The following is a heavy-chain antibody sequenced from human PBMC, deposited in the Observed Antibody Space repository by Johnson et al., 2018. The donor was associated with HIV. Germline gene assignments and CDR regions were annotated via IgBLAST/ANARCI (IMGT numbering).Heavy chain of an antibody. D-gene: IGHD2-15*01. CDR3: TTDVALSYAFDI. CDR2: IRYDGSNK. V-gene: IGHV3-30*02. CDR1: GFTFSSYG. J-gene: IGHJ3*02. Sequence: VHLVESGGGVVQPGGSLRLSCAASGFTFSSYGMHWVRQAPGKGLEWVAFIRYDGSNKYYADSVKGRFTISRDNSKNTLYLQMNSLKTEDTAVYYCTTDVALSYAFDIWGQGTMVTVSS.